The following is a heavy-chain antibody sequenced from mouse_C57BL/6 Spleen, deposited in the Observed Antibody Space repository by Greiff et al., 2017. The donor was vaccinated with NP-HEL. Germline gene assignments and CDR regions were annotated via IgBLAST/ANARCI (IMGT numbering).Heavy chain of an antibody. CDR2: ISSGGDYI. D-gene: IGHD2-4*01. CDR3: TRAHYDYDVGYFDY. CDR1: GFTFSSYA. Sequence: EVHLVESGEGLVKPGGSLKLSCAASGFTFSSYAMSWVRQTPEKRLEWVAYISSGGDYIYYADTVKGRFTISRDNARNTLYLQMSSLKSEDTAMYYCTRAHYDYDVGYFDYWGQGTTLTVSS. V-gene: IGHV5-9-1*02. J-gene: IGHJ2*01.